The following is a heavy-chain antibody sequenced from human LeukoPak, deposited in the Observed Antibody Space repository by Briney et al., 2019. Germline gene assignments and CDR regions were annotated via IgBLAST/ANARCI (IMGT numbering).Heavy chain of an antibody. CDR3: ARAFVVVVAATGWWFDP. Sequence: ASVKVSCKASGYTFTSYDINWVRQATGQGLEWMGWMNPNSGNTGYAQKFQGRVTMTRNTSISTAYMELSSLRSEDTAVYYCARAFVVVVAATGWWFDPWGQGTLATVSS. J-gene: IGHJ5*02. V-gene: IGHV1-8*01. D-gene: IGHD2-15*01. CDR1: GYTFTSYD. CDR2: MNPNSGNT.